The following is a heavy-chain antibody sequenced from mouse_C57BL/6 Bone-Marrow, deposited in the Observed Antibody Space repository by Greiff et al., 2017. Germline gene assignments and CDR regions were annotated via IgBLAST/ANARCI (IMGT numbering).Heavy chain of an antibody. J-gene: IGHJ2*01. D-gene: IGHD6-5*01. CDR2: LYPGDGDT. CDR3: ARYAGFDY. CDR1: GYAFSSSW. Sequence: VKLMESGPELVKPGASVKISCKASGYAFSSSWMNWVKQRPGKGLEWIGRLYPGDGDTNYNGKFKGKATLTADKSSSTAYMQLSSLTSEDSAVYFCARYAGFDYWGQGTTLTVSS. V-gene: IGHV1-82*01.